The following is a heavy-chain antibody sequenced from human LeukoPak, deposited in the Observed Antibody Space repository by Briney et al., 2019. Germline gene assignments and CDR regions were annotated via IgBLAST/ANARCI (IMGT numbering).Heavy chain of an antibody. CDR3: ARGVVAFGGVIVSYFDY. J-gene: IGHJ4*02. V-gene: IGHV3-48*03. D-gene: IGHD3-16*02. CDR1: GFTFSSYE. Sequence: PGGSLRLSCAASGFTFSSYEMNWVRQAPGKGLEWVSYISSSGSTIYYADSVKGRFTISRDNAKNSLYLQMNSLRAEDTAVYYCARGVVAFGGVIVSYFDYWGQGTLVTVSS. CDR2: ISSSGSTI.